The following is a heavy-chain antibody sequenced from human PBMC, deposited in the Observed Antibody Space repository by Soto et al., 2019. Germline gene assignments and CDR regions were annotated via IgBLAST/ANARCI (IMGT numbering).Heavy chain of an antibody. CDR3: ASFYSSSRFDY. J-gene: IGHJ4*02. D-gene: IGHD6-6*01. CDR2: IYYSGST. V-gene: IGHV4-30-4*01. Sequence: QVQLQESGPGLVKPSQTLSLTCTVSGGSISSGDYYWSWIRQPPGKGLEWIGYIYYSGSTYYNPSLKSRYTISVDTSKNNLPLKLSSVTAAATAGYYCASFYSSSRFDYWGQGTLVTVSS. CDR1: GGSISSGDYY.